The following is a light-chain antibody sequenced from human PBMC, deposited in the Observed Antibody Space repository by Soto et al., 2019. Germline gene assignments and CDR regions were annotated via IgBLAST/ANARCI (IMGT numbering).Light chain of an antibody. CDR1: QGIGDT. J-gene: IGKJ4*01. CDR3: RHYNNSPLN. CDR2: DTS. Sequence: EVVMTQSPATLSVSQGEGITLSCRASQGIGDTLAWYQHKPGKTPRLLIYDTSTRATGVPARFSGSRSGPEFTLTINGLQSEDIAIYYCRHYNNSPLNFGGGTKVENK. V-gene: IGKV3-15*01.